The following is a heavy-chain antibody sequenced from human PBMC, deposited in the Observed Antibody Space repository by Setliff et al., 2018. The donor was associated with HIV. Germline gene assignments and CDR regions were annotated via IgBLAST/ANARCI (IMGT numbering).Heavy chain of an antibody. CDR2: IKSKTDGGTT. Sequence: KTGGSLRLSCVASGFTFSDYYMSWIRQAPGKGLEWVGRIKSKTDGGTTDYAAPVKGRFTISRDDSKSIAYLQMNSLKTEDTAVYYCARGVPAVTGYHFDYWGQGTLVTVSS. CDR3: ARGVPAVTGYHFDY. CDR1: GFTFSDYY. D-gene: IGHD6-19*01. J-gene: IGHJ4*02. V-gene: IGHV3-15*01.